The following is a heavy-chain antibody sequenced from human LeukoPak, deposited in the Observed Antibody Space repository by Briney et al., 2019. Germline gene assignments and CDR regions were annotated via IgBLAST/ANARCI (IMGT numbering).Heavy chain of an antibody. Sequence: ASVKVSCKASGYMFTAYQMHWVRQAPGQGLEWMGWVNPNSGDTKYAQGYQDRVTLTGDTSINTAYMELSRLRSDDTAVYFCARLSMVAVVIENAFDLWGQGTMVIVSS. J-gene: IGHJ3*01. CDR2: VNPNSGDT. CDR1: GYMFTAYQ. CDR3: ARLSMVAVVIENAFDL. V-gene: IGHV1-2*02. D-gene: IGHD3-22*01.